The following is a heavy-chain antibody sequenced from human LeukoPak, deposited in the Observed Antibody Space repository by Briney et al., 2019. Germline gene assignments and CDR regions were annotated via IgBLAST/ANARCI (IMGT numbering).Heavy chain of an antibody. CDR2: IWYDGSNK. CDR3: AAGGTYYYNSSGYLYEP. D-gene: IGHD3-22*01. Sequence: PGGSLRLSCTASGFTFGDYAMSWFRQAPGKGLEWVAVIWYDGSNKYYADSVKGRFTISRDNSKNTLYLQMNSLRAEDTAVYYCAAGGTYYYNSSGYLYEPWGQGTLVTVSS. CDR1: GFTFGDYA. V-gene: IGHV3-33*01. J-gene: IGHJ5*02.